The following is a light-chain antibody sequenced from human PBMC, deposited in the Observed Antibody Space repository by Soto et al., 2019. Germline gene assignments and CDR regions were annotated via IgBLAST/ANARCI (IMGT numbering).Light chain of an antibody. V-gene: IGLV3-21*02. CDR2: DNR. CDR1: NIGIKD. J-gene: IGLJ2*01. CDR3: QVWDSSSDHPV. Sequence: SYELTQPPSVSVAPGQTASISCGGNNIGIKDVYWYQQQPGQAPVLVVYDNRDRPSGIPERFSGSNSGNTATLTIRRVEVGDEADYYFQVWDSSSDHPVFGGGTKLTVL.